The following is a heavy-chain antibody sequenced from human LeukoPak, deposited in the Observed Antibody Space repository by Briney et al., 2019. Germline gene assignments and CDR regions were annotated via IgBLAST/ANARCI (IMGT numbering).Heavy chain of an antibody. Sequence: PGGSLRLSCAASGFTVSSNYMSWVRQAPGKGLEWVPVIYSGGSTYYADSVKGRFTISRDNSKNTLYLQMNSLRAEDTAVYYCARGAYDYVWGSYRPFDYWGQGTLVTVSS. CDR2: IYSGGST. J-gene: IGHJ4*02. CDR3: ARGAYDYVWGSYRPFDY. D-gene: IGHD3-16*02. V-gene: IGHV3-66*01. CDR1: GFTVSSNY.